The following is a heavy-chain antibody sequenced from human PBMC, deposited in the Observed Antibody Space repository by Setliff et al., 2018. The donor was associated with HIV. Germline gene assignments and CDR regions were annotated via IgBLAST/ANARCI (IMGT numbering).Heavy chain of an antibody. J-gene: IGHJ5*01. V-gene: IGHV4-61*02. D-gene: IGHD3-22*01. CDR1: GGSISSGSHY. Sequence: SETLSLTCTVSGGSISSGSHYWSWIRQPAGKGLEWIGRIYTSGSTNYNPSLKSRVTISVDTSKNQFSLKLSSVTAADTAVYYCARSARVGYYDSSGYSGGQGTLVTVAS. CDR3: ARSARVGYYDSSGYS. CDR2: IYTSGST.